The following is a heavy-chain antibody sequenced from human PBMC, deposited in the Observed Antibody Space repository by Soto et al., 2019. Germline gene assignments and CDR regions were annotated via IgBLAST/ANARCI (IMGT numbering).Heavy chain of an antibody. Sequence: EVQLSESGGGLVQPGGSLRLSCVASGFTFRSYAMSWVRQAPGKGLEWVSSITDTGGSTHYADSVKGRFIISRDYLKSTVFLEMNSLRPEDTATYYCAKARNPVTTYFDLWGRGTLVTVSS. CDR3: AKARNPVTTYFDL. CDR1: GFTFRSYA. D-gene: IGHD4-17*01. V-gene: IGHV3-23*01. CDR2: ITDTGGST. J-gene: IGHJ2*01.